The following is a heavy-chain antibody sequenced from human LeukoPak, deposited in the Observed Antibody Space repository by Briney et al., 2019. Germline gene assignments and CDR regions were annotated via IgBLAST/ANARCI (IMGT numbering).Heavy chain of an antibody. J-gene: IGHJ6*03. V-gene: IGHV3-48*04. CDR2: ISSSGSTI. CDR3: AKEIATGTTKPDRYYYYMDV. CDR1: GFTFSSYG. Sequence: PGGTLRLSCAASGFTFSSYGMSWVRQAPGKGLEWVSYISSSGSTIYYADSVKGRFTISRDNAKNSLYLQMNSLRAEDTAVYYCAKEIATGTTKPDRYYYYMDVWGKGTTVTISS. D-gene: IGHD1-1*01.